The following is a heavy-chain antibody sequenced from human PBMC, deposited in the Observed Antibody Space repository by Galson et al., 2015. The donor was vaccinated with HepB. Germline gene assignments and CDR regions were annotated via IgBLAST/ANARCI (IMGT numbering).Heavy chain of an antibody. CDR2: IYYSGST. CDR3: ARVDSSGYYHFDY. V-gene: IGHV4-59*01. D-gene: IGHD3-22*01. CDR1: GGSISSYY. J-gene: IGHJ4*02. Sequence: ETLSLTCTVSGGSISSYYWSWIRQPPGKGLEWIGYIYYSGSTNYNPSLKSRVTISVDTSKNQFSLKLSSVTAADTAVYYCARVDSSGYYHFDYWGQGTLVTVSS.